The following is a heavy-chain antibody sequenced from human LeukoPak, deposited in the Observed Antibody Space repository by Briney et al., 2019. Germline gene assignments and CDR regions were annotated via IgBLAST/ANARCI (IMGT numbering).Heavy chain of an antibody. CDR3: VTARPYYYYMDV. CDR1: GFTFSNYT. D-gene: IGHD6-6*01. CDR2: ISSSSNYI. V-gene: IGHV3-21*01. J-gene: IGHJ6*03. Sequence: PGGSLRLSCAASGFTFSNYTMNWVRQAPGKGLEWVSSISSSSNYIYYTDSVQGRFTISRDNAKNSLYLHMNSLRVEDTAVFYCVTARPYYYYMDVWGKGTTVTVSS.